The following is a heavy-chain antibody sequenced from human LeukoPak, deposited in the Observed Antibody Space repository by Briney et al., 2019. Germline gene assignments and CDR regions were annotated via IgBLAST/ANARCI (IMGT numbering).Heavy chain of an antibody. V-gene: IGHV3-30-3*01. CDR3: ADVLRYFDWLLPPNMEHD. CDR1: GFTFSSYA. CDR2: ISYDGSNK. J-gene: IGHJ4*02. Sequence: GGSLRLSCAASGFTFSSYAMHWVRQAPGKGLEWVAVISYDGSNKYYADSVKGRFTISRDNPKNTLYLQMNSLRAEDTAVYYCADVLRYFDWLLPPNMEHDWGQGTLVTVSS. D-gene: IGHD3-9*01.